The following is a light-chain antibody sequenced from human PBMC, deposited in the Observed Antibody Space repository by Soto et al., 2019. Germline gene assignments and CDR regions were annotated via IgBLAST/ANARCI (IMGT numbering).Light chain of an antibody. Sequence: EIVLTQSPDTLSLSPGERATLFCRASQTLSINSLAWYQQKPGQAPRLLIYAASTRDTGIPDRINGSGSGTDFALTINRLEPEDFAVYYCQQYDGAPLTFGPGTKVDVK. V-gene: IGKV3-20*01. J-gene: IGKJ3*01. CDR1: QTLSINS. CDR2: AAS. CDR3: QQYDGAPLT.